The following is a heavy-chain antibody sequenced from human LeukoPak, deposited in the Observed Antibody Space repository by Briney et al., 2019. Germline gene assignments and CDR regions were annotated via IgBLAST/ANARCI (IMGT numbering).Heavy chain of an antibody. J-gene: IGHJ4*02. CDR3: ARGVEPLAANTLAY. Sequence: PGGSLRLSCGASGFTFSNYAMSWVRQAPGKGLEWVSGISGIGSTYYADSVKGRFTISRDNSKNTLYLQMNSLSPDDTAVYYCARGVEPLAANTLAYWGQGTLVTVSS. D-gene: IGHD1-14*01. V-gene: IGHV3-23*01. CDR2: ISGIGST. CDR1: GFTFSNYA.